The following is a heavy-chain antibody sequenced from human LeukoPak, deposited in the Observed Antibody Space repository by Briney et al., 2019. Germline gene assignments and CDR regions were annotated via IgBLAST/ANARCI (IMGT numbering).Heavy chain of an antibody. Sequence: ASVKVSCKTFGYTFTSYYVHWVRQAPGQGLEWLGIIDPSGGLTSYAQKFQDRVTMSRDVSTTTVDMELRSLTSEDTAVYYCAKDHMFRQRLSGSKGFDSWGQGTLVTVSS. CDR2: IDPSGGLT. CDR3: AKDHMFRQRLSGSKGFDS. V-gene: IGHV1-46*01. J-gene: IGHJ4*02. CDR1: GYTFTSYY. D-gene: IGHD1-26*01.